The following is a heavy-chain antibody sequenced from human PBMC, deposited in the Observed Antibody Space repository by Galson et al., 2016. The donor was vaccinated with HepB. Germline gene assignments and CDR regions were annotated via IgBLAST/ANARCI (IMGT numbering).Heavy chain of an antibody. V-gene: IGHV3-30*18. D-gene: IGHD3-16*01. CDR3: AKDLHDYVWGSHLYVYYGMDV. CDR2: ISYDGSQE. Sequence: SLRLSCAASGFTFNIFGMHWVCQAPGKGLEWVAVISYDGSQEYYADSVKGRFTISRDNSKNTLHLQMNSLRTEDTALYFCAKDLHDYVWGSHLYVYYGMDVWGQGTTVTVYS. J-gene: IGHJ6*02. CDR1: GFTFNIFG.